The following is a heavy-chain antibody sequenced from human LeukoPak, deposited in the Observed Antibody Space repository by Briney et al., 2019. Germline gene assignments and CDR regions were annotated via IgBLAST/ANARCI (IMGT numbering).Heavy chain of an antibody. V-gene: IGHV3-23*01. D-gene: IGHD4-23*01. CDR1: GFTFSSYD. Sequence: GGSLRLSCAASGFTFSSYDMSWVRQAPGKGLEWVAAISDNGYNTYYPGSVKGRFTISRDNAKNTLYLQMNSLRAEDTAIYYCAKKQTVVSPGNYFDYWGQGTLVTVSS. J-gene: IGHJ4*02. CDR3: AKKQTVVSPGNYFDY. CDR2: ISDNGYNT.